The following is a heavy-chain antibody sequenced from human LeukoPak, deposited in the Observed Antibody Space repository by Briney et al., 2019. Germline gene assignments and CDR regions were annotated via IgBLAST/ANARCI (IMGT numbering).Heavy chain of an antibody. CDR3: ARNPLGHCTSASCLCYWYFDL. Sequence: PSETLSLTCTVSGYSISSGYYWGWIRQPPGKGLEWIGSIYHSGSTYYNPSLKSRVTISVDTSKNQLSLKLSSVTAADTAVYYCARNPLGHCTSASCLCYWYFDLWGRGTLVTVSS. J-gene: IGHJ2*01. V-gene: IGHV4-38-2*02. CDR1: GYSISSGYY. CDR2: IYHSGST. D-gene: IGHD2-2*01.